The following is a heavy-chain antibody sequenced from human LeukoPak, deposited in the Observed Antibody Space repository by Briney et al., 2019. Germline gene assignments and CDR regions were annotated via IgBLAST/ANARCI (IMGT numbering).Heavy chain of an antibody. CDR2: IYTSGST. V-gene: IGHV4-4*07. CDR3: ARDTYYYDSSGYWWFDS. J-gene: IGHJ5*01. CDR1: GGSISSYY. D-gene: IGHD3-22*01. Sequence: SETLSLTCTVSGGSISSYYWSWIRRPAGKGLEWIGRIYTSGSTNYNPSLKSRVTMSVDTSKNQFSLKLSSVTAADTAVYYCARDTYYYDSSGYWWFDSWGQGTLVTVSS.